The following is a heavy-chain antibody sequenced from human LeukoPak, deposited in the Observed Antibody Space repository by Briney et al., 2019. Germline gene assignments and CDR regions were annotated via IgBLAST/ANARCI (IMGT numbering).Heavy chain of an antibody. D-gene: IGHD3-16*01. CDR3: ARERGGHYFDY. CDR1: GYTFTSYY. CDR2: INPSGGSP. V-gene: IGHV1-46*01. J-gene: IGHJ4*02. Sequence: ASVKVSCKASGYTFTSYYIHWVRQAPGQGLEWMGVINPSGGSPNYAQKFQGRVTVTRDTSTSTVYMELSSLRSEDTAVYYCARERGGHYFDYWGQGTLVTVSS.